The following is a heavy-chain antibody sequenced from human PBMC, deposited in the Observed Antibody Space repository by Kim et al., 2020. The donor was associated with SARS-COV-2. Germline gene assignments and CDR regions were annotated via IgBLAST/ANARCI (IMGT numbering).Heavy chain of an antibody. V-gene: IGHV1-69*13. D-gene: IGHD2-2*01. CDR3: ARGPAAVGPDYFDY. Sequence: SVKVSCKASGGTFSIYAISWVRQAPGQGLEWMGGIIPIFGTANYAQKFQGRVTITADESTSTAYMELSSLRSEDTAVYYCARGPAAVGPDYFDYWGQGTLVTVSS. J-gene: IGHJ4*01. CDR1: GGTFSIYA. CDR2: IIPIFGTA.